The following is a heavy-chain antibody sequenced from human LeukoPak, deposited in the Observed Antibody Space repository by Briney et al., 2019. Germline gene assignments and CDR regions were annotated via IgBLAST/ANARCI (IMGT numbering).Heavy chain of an antibody. CDR3: VREVTVTSYFDY. D-gene: IGHD2-21*02. CDR2: IYSGGST. CDR1: GFTVSSNY. V-gene: IGHV3-53*01. J-gene: IGHJ4*02. Sequence: GGSLRLSCAASGFTVSSNYMSWVRQAPGKGLEWVSVIYSGGSTYYADSVKGRFTISRDNAKNTLYLQMNSLRAEDTAVYYCVREVTVTSYFDYWGQGILVTASS.